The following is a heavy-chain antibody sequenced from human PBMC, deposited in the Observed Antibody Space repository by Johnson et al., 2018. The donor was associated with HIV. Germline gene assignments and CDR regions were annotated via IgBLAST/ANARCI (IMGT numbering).Heavy chain of an antibody. CDR1: GFTVGSNY. J-gene: IGHJ3*02. CDR3: TTRTWSDAFDI. D-gene: IGHD1-1*01. Sequence: VQLVESGGGLVQPGGSLRLSCAASGFTVGSNYMSWVRQAPGKGLEWVSVIYSGGSTYYADSVKGRFTISRDNSKNTLYLQMNSLRAEDTAVYFCTTRTWSDAFDIWGRGTMVTVSS. CDR2: IYSGGST. V-gene: IGHV3-66*01.